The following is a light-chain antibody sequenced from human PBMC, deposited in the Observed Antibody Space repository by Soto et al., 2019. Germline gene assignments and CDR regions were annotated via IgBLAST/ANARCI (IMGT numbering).Light chain of an antibody. CDR1: SSDVGGYHY. Sequence: QSALTQPASVSGSPGQSITISCTGTSSDVGGYHYVSWYQQHPGKAPKLMIYEVSNRPSGVSNRFSGSKSGNTASLTFSGLQAEDEADYFCSSYGSTSTRYVFGTGTKVT. CDR3: SSYGSTSTRYV. V-gene: IGLV2-14*01. CDR2: EVS. J-gene: IGLJ1*01.